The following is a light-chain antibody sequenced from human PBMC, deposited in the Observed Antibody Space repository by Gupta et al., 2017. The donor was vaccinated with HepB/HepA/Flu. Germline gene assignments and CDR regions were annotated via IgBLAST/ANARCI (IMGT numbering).Light chain of an antibody. J-gene: IGKJ2*04. CDR3: QQRYRNHPMCS. V-gene: IGKV1-39*01. CDR1: QTISSY. Sequence: DIQMTQSPSSLSASVGDRVTITCRASQTISSYLNWYQQKPGKAPKLLIYAASSLQSGVPSRFSGSGDGTDFTLTISTRQPEDFETYYCQQRYRNHPMCSFGQGTKLEIK. CDR2: AAS.